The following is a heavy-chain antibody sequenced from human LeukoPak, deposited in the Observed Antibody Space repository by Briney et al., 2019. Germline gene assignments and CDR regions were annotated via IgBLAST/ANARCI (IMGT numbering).Heavy chain of an antibody. V-gene: IGHV3-21*01. CDR3: ARSGVWSGYYAYYYYYYMDV. J-gene: IGHJ6*03. CDR1: GFTFSSYS. Sequence: PGGSLRLSCAASGFTFSSYSMNWVRQAPGKGREWVSYISSIRNYIYYADSEKGRFTISRDNAKNSLYLQMNCLRAEDTAVYYCARSGVWSGYYAYYYYYYMDVWGKGTTVTVSS. D-gene: IGHD3-3*01. CDR2: ISSIRNYI.